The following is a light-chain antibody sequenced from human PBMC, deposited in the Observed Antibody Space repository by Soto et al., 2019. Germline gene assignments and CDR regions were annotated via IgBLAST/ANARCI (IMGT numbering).Light chain of an antibody. J-gene: IGKJ1*01. CDR2: GAS. CDR1: QNVDTKY. CDR3: QQYNKWPWT. Sequence: EIVLTQSPGTLSLSQGERATLSCRASQNVDTKYLAWYQVKPGQAPRLLIYGASPRATGIPASFSGRGSGTEFSLTISSLQSEDFAVYYCQQYNKWPWTFGQGTKVDIK. V-gene: IGKV3-15*01.